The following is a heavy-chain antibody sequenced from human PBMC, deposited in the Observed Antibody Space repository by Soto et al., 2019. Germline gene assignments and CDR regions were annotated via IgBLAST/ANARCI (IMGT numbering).Heavy chain of an antibody. V-gene: IGHV4-59*01. CDR1: GASISSYY. J-gene: IGHJ4*02. CDR2: IYYSGRT. CDR3: ARVREDIGYGSGSYLFDY. D-gene: IGHD3-10*01. Sequence: SETLSLTCTASGASISSYYWSWIRQPPGKGLEWIAHIYYSGRTNYNPSLKSRVTISIDTSQNQFSLKLSPVTAADTAVYYCARVREDIGYGSGSYLFDYWGQGTLVTVSS.